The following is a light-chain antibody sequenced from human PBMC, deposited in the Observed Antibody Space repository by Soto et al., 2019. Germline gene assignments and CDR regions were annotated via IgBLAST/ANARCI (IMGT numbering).Light chain of an antibody. V-gene: IGKV1-39*01. Sequence: IQMNQSPASLFASVGDRLTITFRASQGVRSWLAWYQQKPGTAPKLLIFAASRLESGVPSRFSGSGSGTDFTLTISSLQPEDVATYYCQQSNITPHTFAPGTIVEI. CDR2: AAS. CDR1: QGVRSW. J-gene: IGKJ3*01. CDR3: QQSNITPHT.